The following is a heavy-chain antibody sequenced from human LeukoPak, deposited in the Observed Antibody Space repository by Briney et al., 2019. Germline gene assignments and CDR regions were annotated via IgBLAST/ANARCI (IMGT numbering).Heavy chain of an antibody. Sequence: GGSLRPSCAASGFTFNVYSMNWVRQAPGKGLEWVSFISSSLDSNIYYADSVKGRFTISRDNAKNSLYLQMNSLKTEDTAVYYCARELRGYNRLRTYYYYMDVWGKGTTVTVSS. CDR2: ISSSLDSNI. CDR1: GFTFNVYS. J-gene: IGHJ6*03. D-gene: IGHD5-24*01. V-gene: IGHV3-48*01. CDR3: ARELRGYNRLRTYYYYMDV.